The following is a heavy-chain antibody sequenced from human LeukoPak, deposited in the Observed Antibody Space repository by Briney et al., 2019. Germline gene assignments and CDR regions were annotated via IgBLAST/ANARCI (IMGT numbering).Heavy chain of an antibody. V-gene: IGHV1-18*01. D-gene: IGHD3-22*01. CDR2: ISAYNGNT. CDR1: GYTFTSYG. J-gene: IGHJ4*02. Sequence: ASVKVSCKASGYTFTSYGISWVRQAPGQGLEWMGWISAYNGNTNYAQKLQGRVTMTTDTSTSTAYMELRSLRSDDTAVYYCARDETRYYDSSGYRNFDYWGQGTLVTVSS. CDR3: ARDETRYYDSSGYRNFDY.